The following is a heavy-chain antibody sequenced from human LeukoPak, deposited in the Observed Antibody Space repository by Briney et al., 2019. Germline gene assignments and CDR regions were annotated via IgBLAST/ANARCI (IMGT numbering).Heavy chain of an antibody. CDR3: ARDSSDFGDALDI. CDR1: GFIVTDYY. D-gene: IGHD3-3*01. Sequence: GGSLRLSCAVSGFIVTDYYMYWVRQAPGKSLEWVSVIYTGGRTLYADSVRGRVTISRDSPKNTLYLQMDSLRAEDTAVYYCARDSSDFGDALDIWGQGTMVTVSS. V-gene: IGHV3-53*01. J-gene: IGHJ3*02. CDR2: IYTGGRT.